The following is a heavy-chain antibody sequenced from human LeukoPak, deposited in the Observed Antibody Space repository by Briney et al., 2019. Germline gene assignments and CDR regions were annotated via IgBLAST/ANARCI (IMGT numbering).Heavy chain of an antibody. J-gene: IGHJ3*02. CDR1: GFTFSISA. V-gene: IGHV3-30*04. Sequence: PGGSLRLSCAASGFTFSISAVHWVRQAPGKGLEWVAVMSYDGRNKYYADSVKGRFTISRDNSKNTLYLEMNSLRPEDTAVYYCARDDGGNSEAFDIWGQGTMVTVSS. CDR3: ARDDGGNSEAFDI. CDR2: MSYDGRNK. D-gene: IGHD4-23*01.